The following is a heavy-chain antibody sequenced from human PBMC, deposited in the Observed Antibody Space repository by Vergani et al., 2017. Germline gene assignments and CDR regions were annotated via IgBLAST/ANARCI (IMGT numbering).Heavy chain of an antibody. J-gene: IGHJ6*02. Sequence: QVQLVQSGAEVKKPGSSVKVSCKASGGTFSSYTISWVRQAPGHGLEWMGRIIPILGIANYAQKFQGRVTITADKSTSTAYMELSSLRSEDTAVYYCTSRDITIFGVVIIRGYYYYGMDVWGQGTTVTVSS. V-gene: IGHV1-69*02. D-gene: IGHD3-3*01. CDR2: IIPILGIA. CDR1: GGTFSSYT. CDR3: TSRDITIFGVVIIRGYYYYGMDV.